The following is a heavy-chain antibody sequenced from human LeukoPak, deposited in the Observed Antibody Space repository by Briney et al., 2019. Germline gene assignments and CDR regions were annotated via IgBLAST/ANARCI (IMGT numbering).Heavy chain of an antibody. V-gene: IGHV4-34*01. CDR2: INHSGST. Sequence: SETLSLTCAVYGGSFSGYYWSWIRQPPGKGLEWIGEINHSGSTNYNPSLKSRVTISVDTSKNQFSLKLSSVTAADTAVYYCARAYSSGWYVSYYFDYWGQGTLVTVSS. CDR3: ARAYSSGWYVSYYFDY. CDR1: GGSFSGYY. J-gene: IGHJ4*02. D-gene: IGHD6-19*01.